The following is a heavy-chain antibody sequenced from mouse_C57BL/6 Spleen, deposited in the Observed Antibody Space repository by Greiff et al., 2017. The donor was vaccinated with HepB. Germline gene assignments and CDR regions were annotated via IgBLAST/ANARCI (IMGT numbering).Heavy chain of an antibody. D-gene: IGHD1-1*01. CDR2: IYPGSGST. J-gene: IGHJ1*03. CDR1: GYTFTSYW. CDR3: ARSPLTVVASRWYFDV. V-gene: IGHV1-55*01. Sequence: VQLQQPGAELVKPGASVKMSCKASGYTFTSYWITWVKQRPGQGLEWIGDIYPGSGSTNYNEKFKSKATLTVDTSSSTAYMQLSSLTSEDSAVYYCARSPLTVVASRWYFDVWGTGTTVTVSS.